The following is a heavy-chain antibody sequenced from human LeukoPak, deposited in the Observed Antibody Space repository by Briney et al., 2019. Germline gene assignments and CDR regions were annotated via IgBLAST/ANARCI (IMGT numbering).Heavy chain of an antibody. V-gene: IGHV3-23*01. J-gene: IGHJ4*02. CDR2: ISDRGGST. Sequence: GGSLRLSCAASGFTFSNYAMSWVRQAPGKGLEWVSGISDRGGSTYYADSVKGRFTISRDNSKNTLYLQMNSLRAEDTAVYYCWYYDSSGYHDYWGQGTLVTVSS. CDR3: WYYDSSGYHDY. D-gene: IGHD3-22*01. CDR1: GFTFSNYA.